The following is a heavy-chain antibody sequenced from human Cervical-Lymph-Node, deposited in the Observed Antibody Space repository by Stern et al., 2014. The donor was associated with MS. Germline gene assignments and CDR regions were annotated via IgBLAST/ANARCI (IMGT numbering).Heavy chain of an antibody. CDR1: GFTFSSHA. J-gene: IGHJ6*02. CDR2: ISYDGTDK. D-gene: IGHD5-18*01. CDR3: ARRQLWQQYYGMDV. Sequence: VQLVESGGGVVQPGRSLRLSCAASGFTFSSHAMHWVRQAPGKGLEWVAFISYDGTDKYYADSVKGRFTISRDNSKNMVYLQMNSLRAEDTAVWYCARRQLWQQYYGMDVWGQGTMVTVSS. V-gene: IGHV3-30*04.